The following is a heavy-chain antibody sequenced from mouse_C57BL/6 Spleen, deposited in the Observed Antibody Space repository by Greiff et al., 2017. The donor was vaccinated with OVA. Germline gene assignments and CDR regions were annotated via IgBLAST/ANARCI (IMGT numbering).Heavy chain of an antibody. Sequence: QVQLQQPGTELVKPGASVKLSCEASGYTFTSYWMHWVKQRPGQGLEWIGNINPSNGGTNYNEKFKSKATLTVDKSSSAAYMQLSSLTSEDSAVYYCARSIITTVVASGYFDVWGTGTTVTVSS. J-gene: IGHJ1*03. CDR1: GYTFTSYW. D-gene: IGHD1-1*01. CDR2: INPSNGGT. V-gene: IGHV1-53*01. CDR3: ARSIITTVVASGYFDV.